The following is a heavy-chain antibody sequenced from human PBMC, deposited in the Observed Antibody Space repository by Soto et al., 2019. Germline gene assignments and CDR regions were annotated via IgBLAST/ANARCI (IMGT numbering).Heavy chain of an antibody. CDR2: RSFDGSNK. CDR1: GFTFTNYD. CDR3: AKVIRKHSSSPDLVS. J-gene: IGHJ4*02. Sequence: QVQLVESGGGVVQPGRSLRLSCAVSGFTFTNYDMHWVRQAPGKGLEWVALRSFDGSNKYYAASVKGRFTISTDNARNTLFLQLTSLRGEERAGYYCAKVIRKHSSSPDLVSWGQGNLVTVSS. D-gene: IGHD6-13*01. V-gene: IGHV3-30*18.